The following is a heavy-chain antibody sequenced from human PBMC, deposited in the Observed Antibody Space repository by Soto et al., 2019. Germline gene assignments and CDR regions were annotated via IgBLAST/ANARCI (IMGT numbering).Heavy chain of an antibody. Sequence: SQTLSLTCAISGDSVSSNSAAWNWIRQSPSRGLEWLGRTYYRSKWYNDYAVSVKSRITINPDTSKNKFSLQLNSVTPEDTAVYYCARDRDCSSTRGYTLVNWFDPSGQGTLVTVCS. V-gene: IGHV6-1*01. CDR1: GDSVSSNSAA. J-gene: IGHJ5*02. CDR2: TYYRSKWYN. CDR3: ARDRDCSSTRGYTLVNWFDP. D-gene: IGHD2-2*02.